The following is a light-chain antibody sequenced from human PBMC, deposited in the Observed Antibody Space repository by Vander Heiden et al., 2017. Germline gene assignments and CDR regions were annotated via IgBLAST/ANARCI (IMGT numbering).Light chain of an antibody. J-gene: IGKJ1*01. CDR1: QSVSSSY. V-gene: IGKV3-20*01. CDR2: GAS. CDR3: QQYGSSQT. Sequence: EIVLTQSPGTLSLAPGERATLSCRASQSVSSSYLAWYQQKPGQAPRLLIYGASSRATGIPDRFSGSVSGTDFTLTISRLEPEDFAVYYCQQYGSSQTFRHGTKVEI.